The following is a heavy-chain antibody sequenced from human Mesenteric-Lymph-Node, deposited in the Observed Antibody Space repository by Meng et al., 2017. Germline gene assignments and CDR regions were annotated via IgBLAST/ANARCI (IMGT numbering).Heavy chain of an antibody. CDR2: ISHTGST. J-gene: IGHJ4*02. Sequence: QGQLQEPGPGLVKPSGTLSLTCAVSGGSISIGNWWSWVRQSPGKGLEWIGEISHTGSTNYNPSLKSRVTISLDNLKNHLSLKLSSVTAADTAMYYCARHEHYFDFWGQGTLVTVSS. CDR1: GGSISIGNW. V-gene: IGHV4-4*02. CDR3: ARHEHYFDF.